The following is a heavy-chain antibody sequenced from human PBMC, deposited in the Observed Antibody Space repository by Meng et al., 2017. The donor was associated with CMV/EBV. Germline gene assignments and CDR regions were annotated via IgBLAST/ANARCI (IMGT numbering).Heavy chain of an antibody. J-gene: IGHJ4*02. CDR1: GFTFSSYS. D-gene: IGHD3-22*01. Sequence: VQLVASGGGVVKSGGSLRLSCAASGFTFSSYSMYWGRQAPGKGLEYVSSISSSSSYIYYADSVKGRFTISRDNAKNSLYLQMNSLRAEDTAVYYCARVYDSSGYYYYFDNWGQGTLVTVSS. V-gene: IGHV3-21*01. CDR3: ARVYDSSGYYYYFDN. CDR2: ISSSSSYI.